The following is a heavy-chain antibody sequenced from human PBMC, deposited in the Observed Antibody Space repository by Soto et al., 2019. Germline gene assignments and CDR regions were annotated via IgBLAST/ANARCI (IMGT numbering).Heavy chain of an antibody. V-gene: IGHV3-15*01. D-gene: IGHD5-18*01. CDR3: TTVKRIQLWHSTFGY. CDR2: IKSKTDGGTT. Sequence: GSLRLSCAASGFTFSNAWMSWVRQAPGKGLEWVGRIKSKTDGGTTDYAAPVKGRFTISRDDSNNTLYLQMNSLKTEDTAVYYCTTVKRIQLWHSTFGYWGQGTLVTVSS. J-gene: IGHJ4*02. CDR1: GFTFSNAW.